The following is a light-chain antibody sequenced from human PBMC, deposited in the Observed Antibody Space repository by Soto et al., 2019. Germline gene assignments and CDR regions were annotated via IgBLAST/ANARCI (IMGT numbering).Light chain of an antibody. Sequence: QSALTQPPSVSAAPGQKVTVSCSGSRSNIGNNYVSWYQHLPGTAPKLLIYDNDKRPSGIPDRFSASKSGTSATLDITGLQTGDEADYYCEAWDSNVSGGVFGGGTKVTV. CDR2: DND. V-gene: IGLV1-51*01. J-gene: IGLJ2*01. CDR1: RSNIGNNY. CDR3: EAWDSNVSGGV.